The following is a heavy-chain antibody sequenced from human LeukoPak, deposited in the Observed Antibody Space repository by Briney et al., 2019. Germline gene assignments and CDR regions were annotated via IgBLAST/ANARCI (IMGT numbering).Heavy chain of an antibody. V-gene: IGHV4-38-2*02. CDR2: IYHSGST. D-gene: IGHD3-3*01. CDR3: AMRFSHGPFDY. Sequence: SETLSLTCTVSNYSIISDYYWGWIRQAPGKGLEWIGTIYHSGSTSYNPSLNSRVTISVDTSKNQFALKLTSVSAADTAVYFCAMRFSHGPFDYWGQGTLVTVSS. J-gene: IGHJ4*02. CDR1: NYSIISDYY.